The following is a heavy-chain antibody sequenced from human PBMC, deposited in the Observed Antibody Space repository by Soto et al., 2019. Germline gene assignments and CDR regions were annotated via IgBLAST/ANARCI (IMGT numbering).Heavy chain of an antibody. J-gene: IGHJ3*02. Sequence: QVQLVQSGAEVKKPGSSVKVSCKASGGTFSSYAISGVRQAPGQGLEWMGGIIPIFGTANYAQKFQGRVTSNEDKSTSTAYMELSSLRSEDTAVYYCANIVVVQEDYSRNDAFDIWGQGTMVTVSS. CDR1: GGTFSSYA. D-gene: IGHD2-15*01. V-gene: IGHV1-69*06. CDR3: ANIVVVQEDYSRNDAFDI. CDR2: IIPIFGTA.